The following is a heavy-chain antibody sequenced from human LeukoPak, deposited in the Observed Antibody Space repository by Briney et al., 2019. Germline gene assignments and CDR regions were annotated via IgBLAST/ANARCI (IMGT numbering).Heavy chain of an antibody. V-gene: IGHV4-31*03. CDR2: IYYSGST. J-gene: IGHJ4*02. D-gene: IGHD6-6*01. CDR3: ARGGSSSSRVDY. Sequence: SQTLSLTCTVSGGSISSGGYYWSWVRQHPGKGLEWIGYIYYSGSTYYNPSLKSRVTISVDTSENQFSLKLGSVTAADTAVYYCARGGSSSSRVDYWGQGTLVTVSS. CDR1: GGSISSGGYY.